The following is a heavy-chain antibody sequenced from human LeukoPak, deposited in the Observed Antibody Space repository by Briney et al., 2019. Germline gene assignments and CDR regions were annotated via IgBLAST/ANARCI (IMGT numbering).Heavy chain of an antibody. V-gene: IGHV3-15*01. Sequence: GGSLRLSCAASGFTFSDYYMSWIRQAPGKGLEWVGRIKSKTDGGTTDYAAPVKGRFTISRDDSKNALYLQMNSLKTEDTAVYYCTTEGAVAATFDYWGQGTLVTVSS. J-gene: IGHJ4*02. CDR3: TTEGAVAATFDY. D-gene: IGHD2-15*01. CDR2: IKSKTDGGTT. CDR1: GFTFSDYY.